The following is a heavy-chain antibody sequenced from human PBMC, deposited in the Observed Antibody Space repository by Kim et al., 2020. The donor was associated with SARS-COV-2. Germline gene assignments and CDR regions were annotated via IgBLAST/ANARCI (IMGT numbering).Heavy chain of an antibody. D-gene: IGHD2-15*01. CDR2: IKFDSGGT. CDR3: ASFGRFCSGEGCPPR. CDR1: GYTFTNFY. V-gene: IGHV1-2*02. J-gene: IGHJ1*01. Sequence: ASVKVSCKASGYTFTNFYMHWVRQAPGQGLEWMGWIKFDSGGTNYAQKFQGRITMTRDTSINTAYMDLSSLTSDDTAVYYCASFGRFCSGEGCPPRWGKGTLVTVSS.